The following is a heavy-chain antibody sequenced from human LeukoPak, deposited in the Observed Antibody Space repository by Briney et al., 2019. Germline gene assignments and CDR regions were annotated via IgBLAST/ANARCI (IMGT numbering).Heavy chain of an antibody. CDR3: AKSNGYGLVDI. J-gene: IGHJ3*02. D-gene: IGHD3-10*01. CDR1: GGSISSYY. V-gene: IGHV4-4*07. Sequence: PSETLSLTCTVSGGSISSYYWSWIRQPAGKGLEWIGRIYTSGTTHYNPSLKSRVTMSVDTSKNQFSLKLNSVTAADTAVCYCAKSNGYGLVDIWGQGTMATVSS. CDR2: IYTSGTT.